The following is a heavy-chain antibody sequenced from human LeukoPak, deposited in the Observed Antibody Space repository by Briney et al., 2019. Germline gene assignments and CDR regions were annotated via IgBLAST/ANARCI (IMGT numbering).Heavy chain of an antibody. CDR1: GGSISSYY. Sequence: SETLSLTCTVSGGSISSYYWSWIRQPPGKGLEWIGYIYYSGSTNYNPSLKSRVTISVDTSKNQFSLKLSSVTAADTAVYYCARHNYDFWSGYYSDPYYFDYWGQGTPVTVSS. D-gene: IGHD3-3*01. V-gene: IGHV4-59*08. CDR2: IYYSGST. CDR3: ARHNYDFWSGYYSDPYYFDY. J-gene: IGHJ4*02.